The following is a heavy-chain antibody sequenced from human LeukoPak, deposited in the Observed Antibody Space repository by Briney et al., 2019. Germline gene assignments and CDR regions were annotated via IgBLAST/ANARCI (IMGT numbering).Heavy chain of an antibody. D-gene: IGHD2-2*02. CDR1: GGSISSGGYY. CDR3: VRVSDCGGTNCYMGRGWFDA. CDR2: IYYSGST. V-gene: IGHV4-39*07. J-gene: IGHJ5*02. Sequence: PSQTLSLTCTVSGGSISSGGYYWSWIRQPPGEGLEWIATIYYSGSTYYNPSVKSRVTISVDTSKNQFSLKLSSVTAADTAVYYAVRVSDCGGTNCYMGRGWFDAWGQGTLVTVSS.